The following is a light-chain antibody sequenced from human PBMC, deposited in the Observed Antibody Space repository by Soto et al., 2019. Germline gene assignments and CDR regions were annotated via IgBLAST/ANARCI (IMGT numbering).Light chain of an antibody. CDR1: SSDVGGYNY. V-gene: IGLV2-11*01. Sequence: QSALTQPRSVSGSPGQSVTISCTGTSSDVGGYNYVSWYQQLPGTAPKLLIYGNSKRPSGVPDRISGSKSGSSASLAITGLQADDEADYYCQSYDMSLSGWVFGRGTKLTVL. J-gene: IGLJ3*02. CDR3: QSYDMSLSGWV. CDR2: GNS.